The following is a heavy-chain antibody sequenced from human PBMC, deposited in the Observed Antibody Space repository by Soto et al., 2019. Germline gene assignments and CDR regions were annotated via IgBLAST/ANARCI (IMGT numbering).Heavy chain of an antibody. D-gene: IGHD3-22*01. Sequence: SETLSLTCAVDGGSFIGYYWSWIRQPPGKGLEWIGYIYYSGSTYYNPSLKSRVTISVDTSKNQFSLKLSSVTAADTAVYYCARVAGYDSSGELDYWGQGTLVTVSS. V-gene: IGHV4-30-4*08. CDR3: ARVAGYDSSGELDY. CDR1: GGSFIGYY. J-gene: IGHJ4*02. CDR2: IYYSGST.